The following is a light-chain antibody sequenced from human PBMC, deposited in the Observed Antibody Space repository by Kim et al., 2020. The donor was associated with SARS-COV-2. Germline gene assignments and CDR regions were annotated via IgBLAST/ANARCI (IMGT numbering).Light chain of an antibody. CDR2: GNS. CDR3: HSYDSSLSGSV. V-gene: IGLV1-40*01. Sequence: RVTTSCTGSSSNNGAGYDVPWYQQLPGTAPKLLIYGNSNRPSGVPDRFAGSKSGTSASLAITGLQAEDEADYYCHSYDSSLSGSVFGGGTKLTVL. J-gene: IGLJ3*02. CDR1: SSNNGAGYD.